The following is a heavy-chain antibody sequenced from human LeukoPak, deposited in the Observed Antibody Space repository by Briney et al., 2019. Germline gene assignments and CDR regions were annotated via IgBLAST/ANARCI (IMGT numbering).Heavy chain of an antibody. CDR3: ARGWDCGDQRGNLDY. D-gene: IGHD4-17*01. Sequence: ASVKVSCKASGYAFINYAISWVRQAPGQGLEWMGWISTYNGNTDYAQKFQGRVTMTTDTSTSTAYVELRSLRSDDTAVYYCARGWDCGDQRGNLDYWGQGTLITVSS. J-gene: IGHJ4*02. CDR2: ISTYNGNT. V-gene: IGHV1-18*01. CDR1: GYAFINYA.